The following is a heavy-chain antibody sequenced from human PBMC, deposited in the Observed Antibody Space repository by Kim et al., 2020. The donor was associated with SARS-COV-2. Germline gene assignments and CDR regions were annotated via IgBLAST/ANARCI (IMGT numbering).Heavy chain of an antibody. J-gene: IGHJ4*02. CDR1: GFTFSSYG. CDR2: IWYDGSNK. V-gene: IGHV3-33*01. CDR3: ARESHYYDSSRNIDY. Sequence: GGSLRLSCAASGFTFSSYGMHWVRQAPGKGLEWVAVIWYDGSNKYYADSVKGRFTISRDNSKNTLYLQMNSLRAEDTAVYYCARESHYYDSSRNIDYWGQGTLVTVSS. D-gene: IGHD3-22*01.